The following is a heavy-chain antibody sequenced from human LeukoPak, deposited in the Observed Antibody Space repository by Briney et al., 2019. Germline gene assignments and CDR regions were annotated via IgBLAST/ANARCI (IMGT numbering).Heavy chain of an antibody. D-gene: IGHD3-22*01. CDR2: FDPVDGET. J-gene: IGHJ4*02. CDR1: GYTLPELS. V-gene: IGHV1-24*01. CDR3: ATDARDPRRVVGVYFGY. Sequence: ASVKVSCKLSGYTLPELSMHGVRQAPGKGVEWMGGFDPVDGETIYAQKFQGRVTMTSDTFTDTAYLEPSSLRSEDTAVYYCATDARDPRRVVGVYFGYWGQGTLVTVSS.